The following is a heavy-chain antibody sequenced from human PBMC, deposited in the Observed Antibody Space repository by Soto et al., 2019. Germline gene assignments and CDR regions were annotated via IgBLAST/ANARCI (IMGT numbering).Heavy chain of an antibody. J-gene: IGHJ4*02. CDR3: ARPRQQLVRGFFY. CDR1: GGSFSGYY. Sequence: QVQLQQWGAGLLKPSETLSLTCAVYGGSFSGYYWSWIRQPPGKGLEWIGEINHSGSTNYNPSLKTRVTISVDTSKNQFSLQLSSVTAADTAVYYCARPRQQLVRGFFYWGQGTLVTVSS. V-gene: IGHV4-34*01. D-gene: IGHD6-13*01. CDR2: INHSGST.